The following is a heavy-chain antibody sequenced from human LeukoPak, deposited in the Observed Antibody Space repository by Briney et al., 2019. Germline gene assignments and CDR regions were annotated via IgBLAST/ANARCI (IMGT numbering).Heavy chain of an antibody. CDR2: INPSGGST. CDR3: ARTPYCGGDCYSFGAFDI. CDR1: GYTFTSYY. V-gene: IGHV1-46*01. J-gene: IGHJ3*02. D-gene: IGHD2-21*02. Sequence: ASVKVSCKASGYTFTSYYMHWVRQAPGQGLEWMGIINPSGGSTSYAQKFQGRVTMTRDMSTSTVYMELSSLRSEDTAVYYCARTPYCGGDCYSFGAFDIWGQGTMVTVSS.